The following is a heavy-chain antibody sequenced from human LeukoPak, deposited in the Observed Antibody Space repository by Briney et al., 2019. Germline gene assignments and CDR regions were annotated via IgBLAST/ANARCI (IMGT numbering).Heavy chain of an antibody. CDR2: MYYSGST. V-gene: IGHV4-30-4*01. CDR3: AGPYYYDSRIDP. J-gene: IGHJ5*02. D-gene: IGHD3-22*01. CDR1: GGSISSGDYY. Sequence: SETLSLTCTVSGGSISSGDYYWSWIRQPPGKGLEWIAYMYYSGSTYYNPSLKSRVTMSADTSKNQLSLKLSSVTAADTAVYYCAGPYYYDSRIDPWGQGILVTVSS.